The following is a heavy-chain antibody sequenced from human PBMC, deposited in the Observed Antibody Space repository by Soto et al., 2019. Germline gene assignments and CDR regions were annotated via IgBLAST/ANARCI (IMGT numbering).Heavy chain of an antibody. D-gene: IGHD6-19*01. V-gene: IGHV3-23*01. Sequence: GGSLRLSCAASGFTFSNFAMNWVRLDPGKGLEWVSGISGNGYSTYYADSVKGRFTISRDNSKNTLYLQMNILRAEDTAIYYCAKDQGSSGWLTIFDYWGQGTLVTVSS. CDR2: ISGNGYST. CDR3: AKDQGSSGWLTIFDY. J-gene: IGHJ4*02. CDR1: GFTFSNFA.